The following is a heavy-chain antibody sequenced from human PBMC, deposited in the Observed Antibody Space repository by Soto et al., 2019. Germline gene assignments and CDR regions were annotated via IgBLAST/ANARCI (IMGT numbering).Heavy chain of an antibody. CDR2: IYPGDSDT. CDR3: ARLFGVRAVRTGSVFDY. Sequence: PGESLKISCKGSGYSFTNYWIGWVRQMPGKGPEWMGLIYPGDSDTRYSPSFQGQVTVSADKSISTAYLQWSSLKASDTAMYYCARLFGVRAVRTGSVFDYWGQGALFTVSS. CDR1: GYSFTNYW. V-gene: IGHV5-51*01. D-gene: IGHD3-10*01. J-gene: IGHJ4*02.